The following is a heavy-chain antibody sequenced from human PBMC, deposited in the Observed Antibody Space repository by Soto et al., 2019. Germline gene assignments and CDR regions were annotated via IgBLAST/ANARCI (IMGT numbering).Heavy chain of an antibody. D-gene: IGHD6-13*01. CDR2: ISYDGSNK. J-gene: IGHJ4*02. CDR3: AKDLRYSSSWYNPYFDY. V-gene: IGHV3-30*18. Sequence: QVQLVESGGGVVQPGRSLRLSCAASGFTFSSYGMHWVRQAPGQGLEWVAVISYDGSNKYYADSVKGRFTISRDNSKNTLYLQMNSLRAEDTAVYYCAKDLRYSSSWYNPYFDYWGQGTLVTVSS. CDR1: GFTFSSYG.